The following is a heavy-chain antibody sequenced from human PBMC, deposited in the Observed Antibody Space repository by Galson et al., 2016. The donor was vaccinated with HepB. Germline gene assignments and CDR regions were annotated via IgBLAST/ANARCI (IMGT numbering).Heavy chain of an antibody. CDR3: AKTTVNTEYYGMDV. CDR1: GFTFNKYA. V-gene: IGHV3-23*01. CDR2: TSGSGGST. D-gene: IGHD5-18*01. J-gene: IGHJ6*02. Sequence: SLRLSCAASGFTFNKYAMNWVRQAPGKGLEWVSGTSGSGGSTYYADSVKGRLTISRDKSKNTLYLQMNSLRAEDTAVYYCAKTTVNTEYYGMDVWGQGTLVTVSS.